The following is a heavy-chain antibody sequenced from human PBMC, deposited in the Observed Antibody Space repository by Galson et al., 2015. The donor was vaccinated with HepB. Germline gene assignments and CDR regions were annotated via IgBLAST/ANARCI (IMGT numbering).Heavy chain of an antibody. D-gene: IGHD3-10*01. V-gene: IGHV3-11*06. J-gene: IGHJ6*02. Sequence: SLRLSCAASGFTFSDYYMSWIRQAPGKGLEWVSYISSSSSYTNYADSVKGRFTISRDNAKNSLYLQMNSLRDEDTAVYYCARDNGIDVLLWFGELKYYGMDVWGQGTTVTVSS. CDR1: GFTFSDYY. CDR2: ISSSSSYT. CDR3: ARDNGIDVLLWFGELKYYGMDV.